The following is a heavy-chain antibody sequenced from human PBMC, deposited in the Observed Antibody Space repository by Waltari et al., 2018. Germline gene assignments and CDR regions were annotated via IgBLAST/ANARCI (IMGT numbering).Heavy chain of an antibody. CDR1: GYTLTELS. Sequence: QVQLVQSGAEVKKPGASVKVSCKVSGYTLTELSMHWVRQAPGKGLEWMGGCDTEDGETIYDQKFQGRVSMTEDKSTDTAYMELSSLRSEDTAVYYCATVVPAARSWFDPWGQGTLVTVSS. CDR3: ATVVPAARSWFDP. J-gene: IGHJ5*02. D-gene: IGHD2-2*01. CDR2: CDTEDGET. V-gene: IGHV1-24*01.